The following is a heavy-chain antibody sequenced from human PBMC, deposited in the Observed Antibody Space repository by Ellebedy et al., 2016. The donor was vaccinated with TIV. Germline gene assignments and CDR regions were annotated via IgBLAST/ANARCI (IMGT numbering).Heavy chain of an antibody. CDR1: GGSVSSTRYY. D-gene: IGHD3-10*01. CDR3: ARARGQYLYGSGSYFTN. J-gene: IGHJ4*02. V-gene: IGHV4-39*01. Sequence: MPSETLSLTCSVSGGSVSSTRYYWAWIRQPPGKGLEWIGSVYYSGSPFYNPSFKSRVTLSVDTSKDQFSLNLRTVTAADTAVYYCARARGQYLYGSGSYFTNWGQGEVVTVSS. CDR2: VYYSGSP.